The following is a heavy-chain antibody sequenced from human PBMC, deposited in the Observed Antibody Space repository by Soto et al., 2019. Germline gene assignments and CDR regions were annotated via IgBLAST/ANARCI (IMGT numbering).Heavy chain of an antibody. CDR2: IWYDGSNK. Sequence: QVQLVESGGGVVQPGRSLRLSCAASGFTFNSYAMHWVRQAPGKGLEWVAVIWYDGSNKYYADSVKGRFTVSRDNSKNTLYLQRTSLRAEDTAVYYCARDWRCSSPSAFDYWGQGTLVTVSS. CDR1: GFTFNSYA. D-gene: IGHD6-6*01. CDR3: ARDWRCSSPSAFDY. J-gene: IGHJ4*02. V-gene: IGHV3-33*01.